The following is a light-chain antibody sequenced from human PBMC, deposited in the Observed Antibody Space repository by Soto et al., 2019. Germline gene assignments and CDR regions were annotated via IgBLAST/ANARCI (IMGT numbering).Light chain of an antibody. CDR2: DAS. CDR1: QSVRNVY. V-gene: IGKV3-20*01. J-gene: IGKJ2*01. CDR3: QQSGSSPRT. Sequence: EIVLTQSPGTLSLSPGERATLSCRASQSVRNVYLAWYQQKPGQAPRLLIYDASNRATGIPDRFSGSASGTDFTLTINRLAPEDLAVYYCQQSGSSPRTFGQGTKLEIK.